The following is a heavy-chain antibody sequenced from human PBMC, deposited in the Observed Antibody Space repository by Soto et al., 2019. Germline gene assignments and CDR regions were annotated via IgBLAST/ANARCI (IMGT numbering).Heavy chain of an antibody. CDR2: INHSGST. V-gene: IGHV4-34*01. Sequence: SETLSLTCAVYGGSFSGFYWNWIRQPPGKGLEWIGEINHSGSTNYNPSLKSRVTISVDTSKNQLSLKVRSVTAADTAVYYCARVTSAMDVWGQGTTVTVSS. J-gene: IGHJ6*02. CDR1: GGSFSGFY. CDR3: ARVTSAMDV.